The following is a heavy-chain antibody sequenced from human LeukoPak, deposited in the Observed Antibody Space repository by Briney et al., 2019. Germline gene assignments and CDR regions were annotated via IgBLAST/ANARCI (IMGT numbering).Heavy chain of an antibody. J-gene: IGHJ6*03. CDR2: ISGSGGST. CDR3: ARDRGYDFWSGHPSYYYYMDV. Sequence: PGGSLRLSCAASGFTFSSYAMSWVRQAPGKGLEWVSAISGSGGSTYYADSVKGRFTISRDNSKNTLYLQMNSLRAEDTAVYYCARDRGYDFWSGHPSYYYYMDVWGKGTTVTVSS. CDR1: GFTFSSYA. V-gene: IGHV3-23*01. D-gene: IGHD3-3*01.